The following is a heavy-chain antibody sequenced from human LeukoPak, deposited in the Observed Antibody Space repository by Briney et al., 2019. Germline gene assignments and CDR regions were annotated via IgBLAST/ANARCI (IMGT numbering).Heavy chain of an antibody. CDR2: IYYSGST. CDR3: ARDLRGSGWFPYFDY. Sequence: SETLSLTCTVSGGSISSYYWSWIRQPPGKGLEWIGYIYYSGSTNYNPSLKSRVTISVDTSKNQFSLKLSSVTAADTAVYYCARDLRGSGWFPYFDYWGQGTLVTVSS. J-gene: IGHJ4*02. D-gene: IGHD6-19*01. CDR1: GGSISSYY. V-gene: IGHV4-59*01.